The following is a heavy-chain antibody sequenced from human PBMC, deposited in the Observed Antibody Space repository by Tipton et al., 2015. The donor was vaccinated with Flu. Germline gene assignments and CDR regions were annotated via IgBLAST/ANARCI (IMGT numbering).Heavy chain of an antibody. Sequence: CLWIRQPPGKGLEWIGYIYYSGSTNYNPSLKSRVTISVDTSKNQFSLKLSSVSAADTAVNYCARAGTTWGRMDVWGQGTTVTVSS. CDR2: IYYSGST. D-gene: IGHD3-16*01. V-gene: IGHV4-59*01. CDR3: ARAGTTWGRMDV. J-gene: IGHJ6*02.